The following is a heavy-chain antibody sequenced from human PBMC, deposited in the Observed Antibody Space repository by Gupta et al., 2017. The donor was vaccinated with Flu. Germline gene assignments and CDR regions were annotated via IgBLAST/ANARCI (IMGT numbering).Heavy chain of an antibody. CDR1: GGSITSSTHH. CDR2: NYYCGNS. Sequence: QLQLQESGPGRVKPSETLSLSCSVSGGSITSSTHHWGWIRQPPGKGLEWIGSNYYCGNSYYNPVPKSRGTISKDTVKNQFPLKLRFGAAREQGVYYRAGGGTGYCSGDSCDTDPRVDAYDFWGPGTKGKVSS. CDR3: AGGGTGYCSGDSCDTDPRVDAYDF. D-gene: IGHD2-15*01. J-gene: IGHJ3*01. V-gene: IGHV4-39*01.